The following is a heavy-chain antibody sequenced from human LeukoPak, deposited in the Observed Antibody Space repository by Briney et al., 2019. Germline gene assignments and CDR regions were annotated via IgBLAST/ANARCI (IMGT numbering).Heavy chain of an antibody. D-gene: IGHD5-24*01. Sequence: GGSLRFSCVASGFTFSSSWMTWVRQAPGMGLERVANIKADGSGKYYVDSVRGRFSISRDNAKNSLYLELNSLRAEDTGVYFCARYRGWQQFDYWGQGTLVTVSS. V-gene: IGHV3-7*01. J-gene: IGHJ4*01. CDR3: ARYRGWQQFDY. CDR2: IKADGSGK. CDR1: GFTFSSSW.